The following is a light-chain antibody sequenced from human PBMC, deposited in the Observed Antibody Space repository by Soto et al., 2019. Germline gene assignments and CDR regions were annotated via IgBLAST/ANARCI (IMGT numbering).Light chain of an antibody. CDR3: QQYDNLPPYT. CDR2: DAS. J-gene: IGKJ2*01. CDR1: QDISNY. Sequence: DIQMTQSPSSLSASVGDRVTITCQASQDISNYLNWYQQKPGKAPKLLIYDASNLEIGVPSRFSGSGSGTDFTFTISSLQPEDIATYYCQQYDNLPPYTFGQGTELEIK. V-gene: IGKV1-33*01.